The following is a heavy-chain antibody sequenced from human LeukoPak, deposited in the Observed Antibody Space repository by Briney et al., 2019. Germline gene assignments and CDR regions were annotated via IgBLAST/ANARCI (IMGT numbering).Heavy chain of an antibody. V-gene: IGHV3-48*01. D-gene: IGHD3-3*01. J-gene: IGHJ4*02. CDR2: ISSSSSTI. CDR1: GFTLSSYS. CDR3: ARRGAWSGYYFSDY. Sequence: GGSLRLSCAASGFTLSSYSMNWVRQAPGKGLEWVSYISSSSSTIYYADSVKGRFTISRDNAKNSLYLQMNSLRAEDTAVYYCARRGAWSGYYFSDYWGQGTLVTASS.